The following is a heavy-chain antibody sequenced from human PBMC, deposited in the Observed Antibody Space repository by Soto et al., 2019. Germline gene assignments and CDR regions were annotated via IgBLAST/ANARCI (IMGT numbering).Heavy chain of an antibody. V-gene: IGHV3-74*01. CDR2: INGDGTST. Sequence: EVQLVESGGGLVQPGGSLRLSCAASGLTFSSYWMHWVRQAPGKGLVWVSRINGDGTSTSYADSVKGRFTISRDNAKNTLYLQVNSLRAEDTAVYYCVRSYYDSSGSYGRFDSWGQGTLVTVSS. CDR1: GLTFSSYW. D-gene: IGHD3-22*01. J-gene: IGHJ4*02. CDR3: VRSYYDSSGSYGRFDS.